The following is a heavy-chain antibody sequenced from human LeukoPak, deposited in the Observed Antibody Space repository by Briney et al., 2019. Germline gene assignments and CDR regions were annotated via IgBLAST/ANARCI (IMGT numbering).Heavy chain of an antibody. J-gene: IGHJ3*02. Sequence: SETLSLTCTVSVGSINNYYWTCLPQPPGKGLEGIGDIYYSGSTNYNPSLTSRVTISVDTSKNQFSLKLSSVTAADTAVYYCAREESTVTTHAFDIWGQGTLVTVSS. CDR3: AREESTVTTHAFDI. V-gene: IGHV4-59*01. CDR1: VGSINNYY. D-gene: IGHD4-17*01. CDR2: IYYSGST.